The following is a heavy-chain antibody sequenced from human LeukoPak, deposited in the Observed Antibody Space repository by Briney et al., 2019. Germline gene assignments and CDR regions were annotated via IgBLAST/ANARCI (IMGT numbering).Heavy chain of an antibody. V-gene: IGHV3-23*01. J-gene: IGHJ4*02. CDR2: ISGSGGST. Sequence: GGSLRLSCAASGFTFSSYAMSWVRQAPGKGLEWVSAISGSGGSTHYADSVKGRFTISRDNSKNMLYLQMNSLRAEDTAVYYCAKGSGGSCFSPLDYWGRRTLVTVSS. CDR1: GFTFSSYA. D-gene: IGHD2-15*01. CDR3: AKGSGGSCFSPLDY.